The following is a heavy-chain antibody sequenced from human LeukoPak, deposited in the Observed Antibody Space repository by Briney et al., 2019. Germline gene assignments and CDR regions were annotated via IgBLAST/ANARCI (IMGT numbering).Heavy chain of an antibody. Sequence: SETLSLTCAVYGGSFSGYYWSWIRQPPGKGLEWIGEINHSGSTNYNPSLKSRVTISVDTSKNQFSLKLSSVTAADTAVYYCARVVGHDYGDYEDYWGQGTLVTVSS. D-gene: IGHD4-17*01. CDR2: INHSGST. CDR3: ARVVGHDYGDYEDY. J-gene: IGHJ4*02. V-gene: IGHV4-34*01. CDR1: GGSFSGYY.